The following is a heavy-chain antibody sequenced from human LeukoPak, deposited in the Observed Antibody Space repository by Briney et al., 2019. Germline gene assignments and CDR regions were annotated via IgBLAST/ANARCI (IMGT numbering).Heavy chain of an antibody. V-gene: IGHV3-23*01. J-gene: IGHJ4*02. D-gene: IGHD6-13*01. CDR1: GFTFSSDA. CDR3: AKVGMAARGYYFDY. Sequence: GGSLRLSCAASGFTFSSDAMSWVRQAPGRGLEWVSAISDSGGSTYYADSVKGRFTISRDNAKKTLYLQMNTLRAEDTAVYYCAKVGMAARGYYFDYWGQGTLVTVSS. CDR2: ISDSGGST.